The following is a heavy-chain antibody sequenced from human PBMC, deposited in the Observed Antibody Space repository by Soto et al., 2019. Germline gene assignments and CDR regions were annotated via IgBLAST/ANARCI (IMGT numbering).Heavy chain of an antibody. J-gene: IGHJ6*02. V-gene: IGHV3-21*01. CDR1: GFTFSSYS. Sequence: LRLSCAASGFTFSSYSMNWVRQAPGKGLEWVSSISSSSSYIYYADSVKGRFTISRDNAKNSLYLQMNSLRAEDTAVYYCARDASSSTKTVRYYYYGMDVWGQGTTVTVSS. CDR2: ISSSSSYI. CDR3: ARDASSSTKTVRYYYYGMDV. D-gene: IGHD6-6*01.